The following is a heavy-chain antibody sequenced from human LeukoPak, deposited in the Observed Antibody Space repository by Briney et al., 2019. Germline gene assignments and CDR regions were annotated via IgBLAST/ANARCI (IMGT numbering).Heavy chain of an antibody. V-gene: IGHV1-24*01. J-gene: IGHJ4*02. CDR1: GYTLTELS. CDR2: FDPEDGET. Sequence: ASVKVSCKVSGYTLTELSMHWVRQAPGKGLEWMGGFDPEDGETIYAQKFQGRVTMTEDTSTDTAYMELSSLRSEDTAVYYCATDLGSYGDYPYDYWGQGTLVTVSS. CDR3: ATDLGSYGDYPYDY. D-gene: IGHD4-17*01.